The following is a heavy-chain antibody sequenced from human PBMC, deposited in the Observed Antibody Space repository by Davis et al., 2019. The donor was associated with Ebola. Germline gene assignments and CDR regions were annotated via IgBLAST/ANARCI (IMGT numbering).Heavy chain of an antibody. J-gene: IGHJ6*02. CDR3: ATLPGVRGMDV. V-gene: IGHV3-7*01. D-gene: IGHD3-10*01. CDR2: VQQDGSDT. CDR1: GLTFRHYW. Sequence: GGSLRLSCVVSGLTFRHYWMNWVRHAPGKGLEWVAHVQQDGSDTYYVDSVKGRFIISRDNTKNSIYLEMNDLRVDDTAVYYCATLPGVRGMDVWGQGTTVTVSS.